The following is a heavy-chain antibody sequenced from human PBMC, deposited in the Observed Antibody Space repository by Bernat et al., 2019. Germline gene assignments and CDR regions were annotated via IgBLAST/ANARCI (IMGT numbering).Heavy chain of an antibody. CDR3: AREGVPSYYYYYYMDV. CDR1: GFTFSSYG. V-gene: IGHV3-33*01. CDR2: IWYDGSNK. D-gene: IGHD3-10*01. Sequence: QVQLVESGGGVVQPGRSLRLSCAASGFTFSSYGMHWVRQAPGKGLEWVAVIWYDGSNKYNADSVKGRFTISRDNSKNTLYLQMNSLRAEDTAVYYCAREGVPSYYYYYYMDVWGKGTTVTVSS. J-gene: IGHJ6*03.